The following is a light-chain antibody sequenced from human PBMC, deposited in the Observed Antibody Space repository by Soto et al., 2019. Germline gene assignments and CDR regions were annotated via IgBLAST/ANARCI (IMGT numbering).Light chain of an antibody. J-gene: IGKJ1*01. CDR1: QSVSSSY. V-gene: IGKV3-20*01. Sequence: EIVLTQSPATLSVSPGERATLSCRASQSVSSSYLVWYQQKPGQAPRLLIYGASSRATGIPDRFSGSGSGTDFTLTISRLEPEDFAVYYCQQYGRSLTFGQGTKVDIK. CDR2: GAS. CDR3: QQYGRSLT.